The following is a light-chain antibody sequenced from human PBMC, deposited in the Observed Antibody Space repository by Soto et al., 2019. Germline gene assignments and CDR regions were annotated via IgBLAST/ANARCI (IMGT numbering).Light chain of an antibody. Sequence: QPVLTQSPSASASLGASVKLTCTLSSGHSSYDIAWYQQQPEKGPRYLMKFNSEGSHIKGDGIPDRFSGSSSGTERYLTISSLQYEDEADYYCQTWGTGGVFGGGTKLTVL. J-gene: IGLJ3*02. CDR3: QTWGTGGV. V-gene: IGLV4-69*01. CDR1: SGHSSYD. CDR2: FNSEGSH.